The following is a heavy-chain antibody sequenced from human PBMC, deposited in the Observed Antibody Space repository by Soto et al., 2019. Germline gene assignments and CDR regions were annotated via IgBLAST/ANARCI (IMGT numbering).Heavy chain of an antibody. J-gene: IGHJ6*02. V-gene: IGHV5-51*01. CDR2: IYPGDSDT. CDR3: ARHATYYYDSSGYYSYYYYYYGMDV. CDR1: GYSFTSYW. D-gene: IGHD3-22*01. Sequence: GESLKISCKGSGYSFTSYWIGWVRQMPGKGLEWMGIIYPGDSDTRYSPSFQGQVTISADKSISTAYLQWSGLKASDTAMYYCARHATYYYDSSGYYSYYYYYYGMDVWGQGTTVTVSS.